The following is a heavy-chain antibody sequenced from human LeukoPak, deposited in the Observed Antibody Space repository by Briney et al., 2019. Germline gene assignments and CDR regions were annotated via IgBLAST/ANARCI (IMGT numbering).Heavy chain of an antibody. D-gene: IGHD4-17*01. CDR1: RFTFSTYT. V-gene: IGHV3-21*01. J-gene: IGHJ4*02. Sequence: GGSLRLSCAASRFTFSTYTMNSVRQAPGKGLEWVSSISSSSSYIYYADSVKGRFTISRDNAKNSLYLQMNTLRAEDTAVYYCARDRTTVTTFDYWGQGTLVTVSS. CDR2: ISSSSSYI. CDR3: ARDRTTVTTFDY.